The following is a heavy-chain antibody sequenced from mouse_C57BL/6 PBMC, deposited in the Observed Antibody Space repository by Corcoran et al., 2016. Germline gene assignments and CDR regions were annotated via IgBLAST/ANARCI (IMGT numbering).Heavy chain of an antibody. Sequence: QIQLVQSGPELKKPGETVKISCKASGYTFTTYGMSWVKQAPGKGLKWMGWINTYSGVPTYADDFKGRFVFSLETSASTAYLQINNLKNEDTATYFCARRITTVVAHFDYWGQGTTLTVSS. V-gene: IGHV9-3*01. J-gene: IGHJ2*01. CDR2: INTYSGVP. D-gene: IGHD1-1*01. CDR3: ARRITTVVAHFDY. CDR1: GYTFTTYG.